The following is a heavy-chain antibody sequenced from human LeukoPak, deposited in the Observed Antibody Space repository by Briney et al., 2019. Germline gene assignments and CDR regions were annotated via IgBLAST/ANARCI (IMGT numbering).Heavy chain of an antibody. CDR1: GFIFSSYW. D-gene: IGHD1-7*01. V-gene: IGHV3-7*01. CDR3: ARDGELGSPADAFDI. CDR2: IKQDGSEK. Sequence: GGSLRLSCAASGFIFSSYWMSWVRQAPGKGLEWVANIKQDGSEKLYVDSVRGRFTISRDNAKNSLYLQMNSLRAEDTAVYYCARDGELGSPADAFDIWGQGTMVTVSS. J-gene: IGHJ3*02.